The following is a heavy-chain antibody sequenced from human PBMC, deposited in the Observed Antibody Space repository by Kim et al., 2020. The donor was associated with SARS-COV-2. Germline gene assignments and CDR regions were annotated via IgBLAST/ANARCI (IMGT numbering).Heavy chain of an antibody. J-gene: IGHJ6*02. CDR3: AREGTMGLVLDV. Sequence: SETLSLTCTVSGGSISSGGYYWSWIRQHPGKGLEWIGYIYYSGSTYYNPSLKSRVTISVDTSKNQFSLKLSSVTAADTAVYYCAREGTMGLVLDVWGQGTTVTVSS. V-gene: IGHV4-31*03. CDR2: IYYSGST. CDR1: GGSISSGGYY. D-gene: IGHD3-10*01.